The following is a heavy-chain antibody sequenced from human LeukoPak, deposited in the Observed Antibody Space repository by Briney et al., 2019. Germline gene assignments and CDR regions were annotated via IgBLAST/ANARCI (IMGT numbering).Heavy chain of an antibody. CDR3: VSAPNSYYLDH. V-gene: IGHV3-7*01. Sequence: GGSLRLSCVASGFTFTTYWMTWVRQVPGKGLEWLANIKTDGSEKYYVDSVEGRFAISRDNTKNSLYLQMNNLRAEDTVLYYCVSAPNSYYLDHWGQGTLVTVSS. CDR1: GFTFTTYW. J-gene: IGHJ4*02. CDR2: IKTDGSEK.